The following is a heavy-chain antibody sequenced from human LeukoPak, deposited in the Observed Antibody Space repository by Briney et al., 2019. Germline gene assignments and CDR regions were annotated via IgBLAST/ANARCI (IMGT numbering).Heavy chain of an antibody. V-gene: IGHV4-59*01. CDR3: ARGYSGYDYYFDH. CDR2: IYYSGGT. J-gene: IGHJ4*02. CDR1: GGFIGSYY. D-gene: IGHD5-12*01. Sequence: PSETLSLTCTVSGGFIGSYYWSWLRQPPGKGPEWIGYIYYSGGTNYNPSLKSRVTISVDMSKNQFSLKLTSVTAADTAVYYCARGYSGYDYYFDHWGQGTLVTVSS.